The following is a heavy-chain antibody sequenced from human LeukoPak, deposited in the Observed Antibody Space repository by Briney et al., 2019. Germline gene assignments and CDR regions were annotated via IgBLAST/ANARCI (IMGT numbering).Heavy chain of an antibody. V-gene: IGHV4-39*07. D-gene: IGHD6-6*01. Sequence: SETLSLTCTVSGGSISSSSYYWGWIRQPPGKGLEWIGSIYYSGSTYYNPSLKGRVTISVDTSKNQFSLKLSSVTAADTAVYYCARKGGGQLVNTRRWFDPWGQGTLVTVSS. CDR2: IYYSGST. CDR3: ARKGGGQLVNTRRWFDP. CDR1: GGSISSSSYY. J-gene: IGHJ5*02.